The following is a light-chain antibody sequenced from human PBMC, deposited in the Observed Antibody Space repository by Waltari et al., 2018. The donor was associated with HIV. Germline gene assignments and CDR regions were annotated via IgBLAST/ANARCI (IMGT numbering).Light chain of an antibody. CDR2: DAS. Sequence: EIVMTQSPASLFVSPGERVTLSCRASQSVSSDLAWYQQKPGQVTRLLIYDASTRATGIPTRFSGSGSGTEFTLTISSLQSEDFAVYYCQQYINWPPYTFGQGTKLQIK. CDR1: QSVSSD. V-gene: IGKV3-15*01. CDR3: QQYINWPPYT. J-gene: IGKJ2*01.